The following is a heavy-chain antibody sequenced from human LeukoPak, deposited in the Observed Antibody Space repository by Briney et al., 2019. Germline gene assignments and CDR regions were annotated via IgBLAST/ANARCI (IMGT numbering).Heavy chain of an antibody. D-gene: IGHD3-22*01. CDR1: GYSFSNYW. CDR3: ASLGDYDSSDFQH. J-gene: IGHJ1*01. CDR2: IDPSDSYT. Sequence: GESLKISCKGSGYSFSNYWISWVRQMPGKGLEWMGRIDPSDSYTNYSPSFEGHVTISADKSISTAYLQWSSLKASDTAMYYCASLGDYDSSDFQHWGQGTLVTVPS. V-gene: IGHV5-10-1*01.